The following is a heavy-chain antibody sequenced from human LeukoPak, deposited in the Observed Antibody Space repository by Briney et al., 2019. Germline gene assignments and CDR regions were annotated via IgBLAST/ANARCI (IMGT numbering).Heavy chain of an antibody. D-gene: IGHD1-26*01. J-gene: IGHJ5*02. Sequence: SETLSLTCTVSGDSIISGGYYWSWIRQHPGKGLEWIGYIYYSGTPYYNPSLKSRVTMSVDTSKNQFSLKLSSVTAADTAIYYCARDPVGPGWFDPWGQGTLVTFSS. CDR2: IYYSGTP. CDR1: GDSIISGGYY. V-gene: IGHV4-31*02. CDR3: ARDPVGPGWFDP.